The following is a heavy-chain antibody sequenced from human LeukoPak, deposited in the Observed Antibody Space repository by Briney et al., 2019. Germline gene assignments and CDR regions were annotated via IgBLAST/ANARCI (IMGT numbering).Heavy chain of an antibody. CDR1: GGSISSYY. D-gene: IGHD6-19*01. CDR3: ARGWFDY. V-gene: IGHV4-59*08. CDR2: IYYSGST. J-gene: IGHJ4*02. Sequence: SETLSLTCTVSGGSISSYYWSWIRQPPGKGLEWIGYIYYSGSTNYNPSLKSRVTISVDTSKNQFSLKLSSVTAADTAVYYCARGWFDYWGQGTLVTVSS.